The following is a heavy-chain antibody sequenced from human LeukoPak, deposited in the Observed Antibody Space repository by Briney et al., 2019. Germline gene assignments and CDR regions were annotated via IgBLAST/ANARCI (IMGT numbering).Heavy chain of an antibody. CDR3: ARRKLRQYYFDY. J-gene: IGHJ4*02. CDR1: GGSISSYY. Sequence: SETLSLTCTVSGGSISSYYWSWIRQPAGKGLEWIGRIYTSGSTNYNPSLKSRVTISVDTSKNQFSPKLSSVTAADTAVYYCARRKLRQYYFDYWGQGTLVTVSS. V-gene: IGHV4-4*07. D-gene: IGHD5-12*01. CDR2: IYTSGST.